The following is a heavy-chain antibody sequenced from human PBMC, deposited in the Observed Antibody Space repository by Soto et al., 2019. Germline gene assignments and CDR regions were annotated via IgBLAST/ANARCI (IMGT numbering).Heavy chain of an antibody. CDR1: GFSFSDHY. J-gene: IGHJ6*02. CDR3: AREGLSFSYRYGMDV. Sequence: EVQLVESGGGLVQPGGSLRLSCAASGFSFSDHYMDWVRQAPGKGLEWVGRSRNKANSYITEYAASVKGRFTISRDDSKNSLYLKMNSLKTEDTGVYYCAREGLSFSYRYGMDVWGQGITVTVSS. CDR2: SRNKANSYIT. V-gene: IGHV3-72*01. D-gene: IGHD3-10*01.